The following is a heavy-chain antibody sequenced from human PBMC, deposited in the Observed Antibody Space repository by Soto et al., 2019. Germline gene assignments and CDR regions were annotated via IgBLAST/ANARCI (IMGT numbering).Heavy chain of an antibody. J-gene: IGHJ4*02. V-gene: IGHV4-59*12. Sequence: ETLSLTCTVSGDSISDNYWSWIRQPPGKGLEWIGYMYYTGSTNYNPSLKSRVTISVDTSKNQYSLKLTSVTAADTAVYYCARDKITGLFDYWGQGTLVTVSS. CDR2: MYYTGST. D-gene: IGHD2-8*02. CDR1: GDSISDNY. CDR3: ARDKITGLFDY.